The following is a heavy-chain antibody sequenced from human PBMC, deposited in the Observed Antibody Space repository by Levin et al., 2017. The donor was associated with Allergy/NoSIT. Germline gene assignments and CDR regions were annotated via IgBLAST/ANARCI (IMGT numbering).Heavy chain of an antibody. Sequence: PGESLKISCAASGFTFNSYGMHWVRQAPGKGLEWVALIWYDGSNEYYVDSVKGRFTISRDNSKNTLYLQMNSLRAEDTAVYYCARKGYSGYNWTPDYWGQGTLVTVSS. CDR2: IWYDGSNE. V-gene: IGHV3-33*01. D-gene: IGHD5-12*01. CDR3: ARKGYSGYNWTPDY. CDR1: GFTFNSYG. J-gene: IGHJ4*02.